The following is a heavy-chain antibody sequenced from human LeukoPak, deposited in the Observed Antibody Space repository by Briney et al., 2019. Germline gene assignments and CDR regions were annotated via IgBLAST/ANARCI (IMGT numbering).Heavy chain of an antibody. CDR1: GDSVSSNSAA. CDR3: ARDQAPYDFWSGYYTVNWFDP. Sequence: SQTLSLTCAISGDSVSSNSAAWNWIRQSPSRGLEWLGRTYYRSKWYNDYAVSVKSRITINPDTSKNQFSLQLNSVTPEGTAVYYCARDQAPYDFWSGYYTVNWFDPWGQGTLVTVSS. J-gene: IGHJ5*02. D-gene: IGHD3-3*01. CDR2: TYYRSKWYN. V-gene: IGHV6-1*01.